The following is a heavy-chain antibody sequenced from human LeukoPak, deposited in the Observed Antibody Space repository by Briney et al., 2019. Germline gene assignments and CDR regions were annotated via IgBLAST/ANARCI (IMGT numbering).Heavy chain of an antibody. V-gene: IGHV3-7*01. J-gene: IGHJ4*02. CDR3: ARVGGGYSSTWYDV. CDR1: GFTFSSYW. CDR2: IKQDGSEK. D-gene: IGHD6-13*01. Sequence: GGSLRLSRAASGFTFSSYWMSWVRQAPGKGLEWVANIKQDGSEKYYVDSVKGRFTISRDNAKNSLYLQMNRLRAEDTAVYYCARVGGGYSSTWYDVWGQETLVTVSS.